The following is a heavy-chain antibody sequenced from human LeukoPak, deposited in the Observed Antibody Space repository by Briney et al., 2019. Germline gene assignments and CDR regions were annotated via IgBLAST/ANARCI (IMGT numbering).Heavy chain of an antibody. V-gene: IGHV4-34*01. CDR1: GGSFSGYY. Sequence: MSSETLSLTCAVYGGSFSGYYWSWIRQPPGKGLEWIGEINHSGSTNYNPSLKSRVTISVDTSKNQFSLKLSSVTAADTAVYYCARGYRSSSYNWFDPWGQGTLVTVSS. D-gene: IGHD6-13*01. CDR2: INHSGST. CDR3: ARGYRSSSYNWFDP. J-gene: IGHJ5*02.